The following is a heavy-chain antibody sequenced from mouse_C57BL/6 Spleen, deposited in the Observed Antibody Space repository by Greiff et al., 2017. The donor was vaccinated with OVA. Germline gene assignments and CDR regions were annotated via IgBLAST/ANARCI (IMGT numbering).Heavy chain of an antibody. D-gene: IGHD2-4*01. Sequence: VQLQQSGAELVKPGASVKISCKASGYAFSSYGMNWVKQRPGKGLEWIGPIYPGDGDTNYNGKLKGKATLTADKSSSTAYMQLSSLTSEASAFYFGAREDYADYWGQGTTLTVSS. V-gene: IGHV1-80*01. J-gene: IGHJ2*01. CDR1: GYAFSSYG. CDR2: IYPGDGDT. CDR3: AREDYADY.